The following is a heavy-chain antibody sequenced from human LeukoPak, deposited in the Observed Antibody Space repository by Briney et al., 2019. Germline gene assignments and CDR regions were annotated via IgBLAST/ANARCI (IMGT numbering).Heavy chain of an antibody. CDR2: ISSSGRTI. J-gene: IGHJ4*02. Sequence: GGSLRLSCAASGFTFSSDEMNWVRQAPGKGLEWGSYISSSGRTIYYADSVKGRFTVSRDNAKNSLYLQMNSLRAEDTAVYYCARGLLLDWGQGTLVTVSS. D-gene: IGHD2/OR15-2a*01. CDR1: GFTFSSDE. CDR3: ARGLLLD. V-gene: IGHV3-48*03.